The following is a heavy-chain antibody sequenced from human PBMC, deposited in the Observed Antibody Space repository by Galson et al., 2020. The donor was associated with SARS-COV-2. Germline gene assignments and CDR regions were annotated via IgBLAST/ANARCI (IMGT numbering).Heavy chain of an antibody. J-gene: IGHJ6*04. D-gene: IGHD3-10*01. V-gene: IGHV1-2*06. Sequence: ASVQVSCKASGYTFTAYYIHWVRQAPGQGLEWMGRINPNSGYTKYAQKFQGRVTVTSDTSISTSYMELSRLTSDDTAVYYCAIGDETNYSGSGKPTDVWGEGTTVTSSS. CDR1: GYTFTAYY. CDR3: AIGDETNYSGSGKPTDV. CDR2: INPNSGYT.